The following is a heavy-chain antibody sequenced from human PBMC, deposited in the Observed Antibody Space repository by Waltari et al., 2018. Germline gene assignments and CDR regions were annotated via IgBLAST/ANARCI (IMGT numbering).Heavy chain of an antibody. D-gene: IGHD1-26*01. CDR3: AREGSGSYFPFDY. V-gene: IGHV4-38-2*02. CDR2: IYHSGST. Sequence: QVQLQESGPGLVKPSETLSLTCAVSGYSISSGYYWGWIRQPPGKGLAWIGSIYHSGSTYYNPSLKSRVTISVDTSKNQFSRKLSSVTAADTAVYYCAREGSGSYFPFDYWGQGTLVTVSS. J-gene: IGHJ4*02. CDR1: GYSISSGYY.